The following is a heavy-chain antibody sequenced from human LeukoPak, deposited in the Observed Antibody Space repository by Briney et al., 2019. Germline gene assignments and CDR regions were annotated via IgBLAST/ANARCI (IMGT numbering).Heavy chain of an antibody. D-gene: IGHD6-19*01. CDR3: ARGGVTAVAGGYFDY. V-gene: IGHV1-46*03. Sequence: ASVKVSCKASGYTFTSYYMHWVRQAPGQGLEWMGIINPSGGSTSYAQKFQGRVTMTRDTSTSTVYMELSSLRSEDTAVYYCARGGVTAVAGGYFDYWGQGTLVTVSS. CDR2: INPSGGST. J-gene: IGHJ4*02. CDR1: GYTFTSYY.